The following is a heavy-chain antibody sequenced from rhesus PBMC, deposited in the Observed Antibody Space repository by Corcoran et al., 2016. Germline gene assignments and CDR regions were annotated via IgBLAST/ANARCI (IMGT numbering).Heavy chain of an antibody. CDR2: ISGSSGST. CDR1: GGSFSGYY. CDR3: ARSRNFDC. V-gene: IGHV4-165*01. Sequence: QVQLQESGPGLVKPSETLSLTCAVSGGSFSGYYWSWIHQPPGKGLEWIGYISGSSGSTDSNPSLKSRVTISTDTSKNQFSLKLSSVTAADTAVYYCARSRNFDCWGQGVLVTVSS. J-gene: IGHJ4*01.